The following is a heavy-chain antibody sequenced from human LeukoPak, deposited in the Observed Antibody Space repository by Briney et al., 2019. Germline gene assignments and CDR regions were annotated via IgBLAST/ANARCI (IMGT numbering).Heavy chain of an antibody. CDR2: ISSSSSTI. J-gene: IGHJ4*02. CDR3: ARDYGSGSYYPPLPHY. CDR1: GFTFSSYG. Sequence: GGSLRLSCAASGFTFSSYGMHWVRQAPGKGLEWVSYISSSSSTIYYADSVRGRFTISGDNAKNSLYLQMNSLRAEDTAVYYCARDYGSGSYYPPLPHYWGQGTLVTVSS. D-gene: IGHD3-10*01. V-gene: IGHV3-48*01.